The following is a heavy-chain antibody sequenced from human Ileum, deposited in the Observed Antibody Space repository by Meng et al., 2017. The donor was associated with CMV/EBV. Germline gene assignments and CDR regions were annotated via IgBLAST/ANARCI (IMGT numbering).Heavy chain of an antibody. CDR1: GFTFSDYY. CDR2: ISRGGNTI. CDR3: ARARRDFVATWDS. V-gene: IGHV3-11*04. Sequence: GGSLRLSCAASGFTFSDYYMSWIRQAPGKGLEWVSYISRGGNTIYYADSVKGRFTISRDNAKSSLFLQMNSLRAEDTAVYYCARARRDFVATWDSWGQGTLVTVSS. J-gene: IGHJ4*02. D-gene: IGHD2-15*01.